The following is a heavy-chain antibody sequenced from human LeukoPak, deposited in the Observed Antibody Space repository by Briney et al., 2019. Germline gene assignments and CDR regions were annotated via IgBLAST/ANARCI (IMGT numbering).Heavy chain of an antibody. V-gene: IGHV4-39*07. D-gene: IGHD3-10*01. CDR3: ARVNGGWFGDRYYYYYYMDV. Sequence: PSETLSLTCTVSGGSISSSSYYWGWIRQPPGKGLEWIGSIYYSGSTYYNPSLKSRVTISVDTSKNQFSLKLSSVTAADTAVYYCARVNGGWFGDRYYYYYYMDVWGKGTTVTISS. J-gene: IGHJ6*03. CDR2: IYYSGST. CDR1: GGSISSSSYY.